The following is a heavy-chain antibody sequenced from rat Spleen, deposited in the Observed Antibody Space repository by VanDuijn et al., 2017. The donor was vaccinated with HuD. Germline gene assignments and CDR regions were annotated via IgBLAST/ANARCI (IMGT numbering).Heavy chain of an antibody. J-gene: IGHJ3*01. Sequence: EVQMVESGGGLVQPGRSLKLSCAASGFTFSDFYMAWVRQAPTKGLEWVATISSDGRRNYYRDSVRGRFSISSDNAKTTLYLQMDSLRSEDAATYYCTRHDYSGVITNWFAYWGQGTLVTVSS. CDR1: GFTFSDFY. CDR2: ISSDGRRN. D-gene: IGHD4-4*01. CDR3: TRHDYSGVITNWFAY. V-gene: IGHV5-29*01.